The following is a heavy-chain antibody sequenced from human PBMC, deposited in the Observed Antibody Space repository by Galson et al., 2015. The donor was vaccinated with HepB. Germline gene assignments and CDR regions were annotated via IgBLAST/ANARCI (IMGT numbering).Heavy chain of an antibody. CDR1: GFTFSSYA. CDR3: ARAPGADSSNWYGAFGI. D-gene: IGHD6-13*01. V-gene: IGHV3-23*01. J-gene: IGHJ3*02. CDR2: ITGSGGST. Sequence: SLRLSCAASGFTFSSYAMNWVRQAPGKGLEWVSAITGSGGSTYYADSVKGRFTISRDNSKNTLYLQVSSLRAEDTAVYYCARAPGADSSNWYGAFGIWGQGTMVTVSS.